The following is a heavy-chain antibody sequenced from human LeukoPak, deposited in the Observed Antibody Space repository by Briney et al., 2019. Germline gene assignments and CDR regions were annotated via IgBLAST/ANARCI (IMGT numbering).Heavy chain of an antibody. CDR1: GGSFSGYY. J-gene: IGHJ4*02. Sequence: SETPSLTCAVYGGSFSGYYWSWIRQPPGKGLEWIGEINHSGSTNYNPSLKSRVTISVDTSKNQFSLKLSSVTAADTAVYYCARATMVRGVRRSANFDYWGQGTLVTVSS. V-gene: IGHV4-34*01. D-gene: IGHD3-10*01. CDR3: ARATMVRGVRRSANFDY. CDR2: INHSGST.